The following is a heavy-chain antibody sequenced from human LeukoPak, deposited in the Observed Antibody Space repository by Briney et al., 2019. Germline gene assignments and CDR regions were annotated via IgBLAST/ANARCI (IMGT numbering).Heavy chain of an antibody. D-gene: IGHD2-21*01. CDR1: VFTFSSHA. V-gene: IGHV3-64*01. CDR3: ARVPSSIVGSHYFDY. J-gene: IGHJ4*02. Sequence: GVSLRLSCAASVFTFSSHAMHGVRHAPGKGLEYVSGISSIGDSTYYTNSVKGRFTISRDNSKNTLYLQMGSLRAEDMAVYYCARVPSSIVGSHYFDYWGLGTLVTVSS. CDR2: ISSIGDST.